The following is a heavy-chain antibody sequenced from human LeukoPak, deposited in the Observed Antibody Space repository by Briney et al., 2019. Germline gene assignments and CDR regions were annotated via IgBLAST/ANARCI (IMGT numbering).Heavy chain of an antibody. Sequence: ASVKVSCKASGYTFTGYNIHWVRQAPGQGLEWMGIINPSGGSTNYAQKFQGRVTMTRDTSTSTVYMELSSLRYEDTAVYYCARDLYHRYYHNSGHAFDYWGQGTLVTVSS. CDR1: GYTFTGYN. D-gene: IGHD3-22*01. J-gene: IGHJ4*02. CDR2: INPSGGST. V-gene: IGHV1-46*01. CDR3: ARDLYHRYYHNSGHAFDY.